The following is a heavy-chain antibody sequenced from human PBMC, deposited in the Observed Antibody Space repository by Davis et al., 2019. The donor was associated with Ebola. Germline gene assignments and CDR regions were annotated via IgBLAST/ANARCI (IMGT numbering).Heavy chain of an antibody. CDR2: IYHSGST. D-gene: IGHD3-9*01. CDR1: GGSISSSNW. CDR3: ARRMLRYFDRLGFGY. Sequence: SETLSLTCAVSGGSISSSNWWSWVRQPPGKGLEWIGEIYHSGSTNYNPSLKSRATISVDTSKNQFSLKLSSVTAADTAVYYCARRMLRYFDRLGFGYWGQGNLVTVSS. V-gene: IGHV4-4*02. J-gene: IGHJ4*02.